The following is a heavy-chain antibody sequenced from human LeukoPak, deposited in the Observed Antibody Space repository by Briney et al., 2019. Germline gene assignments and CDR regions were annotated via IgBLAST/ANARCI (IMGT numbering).Heavy chain of an antibody. Sequence: QPGGSLRLSCAASGFTFSNSWMHWVRQAPGKGLVWVSNIATDGSIMSYADSVKGRFTISRDNAKNTLFLQMNSLRVEDTVVYYCESYITNRGPPCFGGQGTLAPVS. D-gene: IGHD3-10*01. CDR3: ESYITNRGPPCF. J-gene: IGHJ4*02. CDR1: GFTFSNSW. CDR2: IATDGSIM. V-gene: IGHV3-74*01.